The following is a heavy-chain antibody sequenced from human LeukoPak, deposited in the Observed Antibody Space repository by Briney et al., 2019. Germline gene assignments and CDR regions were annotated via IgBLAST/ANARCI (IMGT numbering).Heavy chain of an antibody. CDR3: AKDCHSSGCLDH. Sequence: PGRSLRLSCAASGFTFSSYDMHWVRQAPGKGLEWVTVISYDGRNKYYADSVKGRFTISRDNSNLYLQMNSLRAEDTAVYYCAKDCHSSGCLDHWGQGTLVTVSS. CDR2: ISYDGRNK. J-gene: IGHJ4*02. CDR1: GFTFSSYD. V-gene: IGHV3-30*18. D-gene: IGHD6-19*01.